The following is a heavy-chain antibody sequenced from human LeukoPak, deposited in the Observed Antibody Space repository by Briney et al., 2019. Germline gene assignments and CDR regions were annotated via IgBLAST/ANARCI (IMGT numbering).Heavy chain of an antibody. J-gene: IGHJ6*03. Sequence: PGGSLRLSCAASGFTFSRHAMSWVRHVPGKGLEWVSAISGPGGNTYYADSVKGRFTISRDNSKNTLYLQMNSLRAEDTAVYYCARDRYSGQLPRYYYYYYMDVWGKGTTVTVSS. D-gene: IGHD2-2*01. CDR1: GFTFSRHA. V-gene: IGHV3-23*01. CDR2: ISGPGGNT. CDR3: ARDRYSGQLPRYYYYYYMDV.